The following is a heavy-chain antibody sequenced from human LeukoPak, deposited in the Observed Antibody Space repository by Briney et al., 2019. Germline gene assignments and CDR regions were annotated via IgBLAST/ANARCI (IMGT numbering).Heavy chain of an antibody. D-gene: IGHD6-19*01. V-gene: IGHV4-59*01. CDR3: ARGIAVAGTLYFDY. J-gene: IGHJ4*02. CDR2: IYYSGST. CDR1: GGSISSYY. Sequence: TSETLSLTCTVSGGSISSYYWSWIRQPPGKGLEWIGYIYYSGSTNYNPSLKSRVTISVDTSKNQFPLKLSSVTAADTAVYYCARGIAVAGTLYFDYWGQGTLVTVSS.